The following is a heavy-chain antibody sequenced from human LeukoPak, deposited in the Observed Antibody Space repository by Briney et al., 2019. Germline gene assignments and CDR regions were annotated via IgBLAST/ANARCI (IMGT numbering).Heavy chain of an antibody. Sequence: HPGGSLRLSCAASGFTFSSYAMSWVRQAPGKGLEWVSAISGSGGSTYYADSVKGRFTISRDNSKNTLYLQMNNLRAEDTAVYYCAKDGGGSYPPYYMDVWGKGTTVTISS. CDR3: AKDGGGSYPPYYMDV. CDR1: GFTFSSYA. V-gene: IGHV3-23*01. J-gene: IGHJ6*03. D-gene: IGHD1-26*01. CDR2: ISGSGGST.